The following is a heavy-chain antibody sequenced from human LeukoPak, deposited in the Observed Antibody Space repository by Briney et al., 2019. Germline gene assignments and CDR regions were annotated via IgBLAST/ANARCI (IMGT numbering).Heavy chain of an antibody. V-gene: IGHV4-34*01. Sequence: SETLSLTCAVYGGSFSGYYWSWIRQPPGKGLEWIGEINHSGSTNYNPSLKSRVTISVDTSKNQFSLKLSSVTAADTGVYYCARVSDIMISIGQVISYFDYWGQGLLVTVSS. CDR2: INHSGST. CDR1: GGSFSGYY. J-gene: IGHJ4*02. CDR3: ARVSDIMISIGQVISYFDY. D-gene: IGHD3-16*02.